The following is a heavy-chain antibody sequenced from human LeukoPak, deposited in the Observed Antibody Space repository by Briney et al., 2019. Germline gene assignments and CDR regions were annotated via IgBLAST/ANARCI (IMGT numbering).Heavy chain of an antibody. Sequence: PGGSLRLSCAVSGFTFSSYSMNWVRQAPGKGLEWVSSISGSSSYISYADSVKGRFTISRDNAKNSLYLQMNSLRAEDTAVYYCARDPRLGGWYDYFDYWGQGTLVTVSS. J-gene: IGHJ4*02. CDR2: ISGSSSYI. D-gene: IGHD6-19*01. CDR3: ARDPRLGGWYDYFDY. CDR1: GFTFSSYS. V-gene: IGHV3-21*01.